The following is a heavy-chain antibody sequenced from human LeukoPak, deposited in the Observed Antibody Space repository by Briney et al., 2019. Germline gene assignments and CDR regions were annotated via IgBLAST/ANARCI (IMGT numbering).Heavy chain of an antibody. Sequence: SETLSLTCTVSGYSISSGYYWGWIRQPPGKGLEWIGSIYHSGSTYYNPSLKSRVTISVDTSKNQFSLKLSSVTAADTAVYDCARVQVCSSTSCYMASDYWGQGTLVTVSS. J-gene: IGHJ4*02. CDR3: ARVQVCSSTSCYMASDY. D-gene: IGHD2-2*02. CDR2: IYHSGST. CDR1: GYSISSGYY. V-gene: IGHV4-38-2*02.